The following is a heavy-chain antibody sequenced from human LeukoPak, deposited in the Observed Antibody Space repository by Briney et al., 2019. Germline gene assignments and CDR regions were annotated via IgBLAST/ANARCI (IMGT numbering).Heavy chain of an antibody. CDR3: ANHILGYCSGGSCANLDH. Sequence: PGGSLRLSCAASGFTFSSYAMSWVRQAPGRGLEWVSAISGSGGSTYYADSVKGRFTISRDNSKNTLYLQMNSLRAEATAVYYCANHILGYCSGGSCANLDHWGQGTLVTVSS. CDR2: ISGSGGST. J-gene: IGHJ4*02. V-gene: IGHV3-23*01. CDR1: GFTFSSYA. D-gene: IGHD2-15*01.